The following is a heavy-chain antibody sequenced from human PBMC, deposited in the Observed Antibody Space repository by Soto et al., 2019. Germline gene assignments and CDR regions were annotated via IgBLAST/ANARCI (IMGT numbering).Heavy chain of an antibody. J-gene: IGHJ4*02. D-gene: IGHD3-10*01. CDR3: SREMEREWAAKITSIDY. V-gene: IGHV1-46*01. Sequence: ASVKVSCKAPGYTLTTRNIHWVRQAPGQGLEWMGIINPGDGGTSYAQTFQDRVTMTRDTSTGTVYMELKSLRSDDTAVYYCSREMEREWAAKITSIDYWGQGTLVTVSS. CDR1: GYTLTTRN. CDR2: INPGDGGT.